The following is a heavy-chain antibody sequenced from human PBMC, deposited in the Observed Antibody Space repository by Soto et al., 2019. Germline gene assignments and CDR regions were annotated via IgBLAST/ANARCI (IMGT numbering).Heavy chain of an antibody. V-gene: IGHV4-30-4*01. D-gene: IGHD5-18*01. Sequence: LTCTVSGGSISSGDYYWSWIRQPPGKGLEWIGYIYYSGSTYYNPSLKSRVTISVDTSKNQFSLKLSSVTAADTAVYYCDRVDTAMVMFNYWGQGTLVTVSS. CDR1: GGSISSGDYY. CDR3: DRVDTAMVMFNY. CDR2: IYYSGST. J-gene: IGHJ4*02.